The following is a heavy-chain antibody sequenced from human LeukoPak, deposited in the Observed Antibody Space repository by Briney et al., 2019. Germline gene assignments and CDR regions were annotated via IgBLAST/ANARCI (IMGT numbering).Heavy chain of an antibody. V-gene: IGHV4-34*01. CDR3: ARVGPILSGRFDY. Sequence: SETLSLTCAVYGGSFSGYYWSWIRQPPGKGLEWIGEINHSGSTNYNPSLKSRVTISVDTSKNQFSLKLSSVTAADTAVYYCARVGPILSGRFDYWGQGTLVTVSS. J-gene: IGHJ4*02. D-gene: IGHD1-26*01. CDR1: GGSFSGYY. CDR2: INHSGST.